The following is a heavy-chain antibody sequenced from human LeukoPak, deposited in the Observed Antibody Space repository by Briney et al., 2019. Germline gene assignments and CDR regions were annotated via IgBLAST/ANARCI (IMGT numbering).Heavy chain of an antibody. D-gene: IGHD2-8*02. J-gene: IGHJ5*02. CDR3: ARVLTGSWDWFDP. V-gene: IGHV3-74*01. Sequence: GGSLRLSCAASGFTFSFYYMNWVRQAPGKGLVWVSRINSDGSRTNYADSVKGRFTISRDNAKNTLYLQMSSLRAEDTAVYYCARVLTGSWDWFDPWGQGTLITVSS. CDR2: INSDGSRT. CDR1: GFTFSFYY.